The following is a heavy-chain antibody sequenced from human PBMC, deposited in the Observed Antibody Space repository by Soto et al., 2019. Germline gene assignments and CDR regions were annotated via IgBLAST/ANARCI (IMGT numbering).Heavy chain of an antibody. V-gene: IGHV2-5*02. D-gene: IGHD7-27*01. CDR2: IYWDDDK. J-gene: IGHJ4*02. Sequence: GSGPTLVNPTQTLTLTCTFSGFSLSTSGVGVGWIRQPPGKALEWLALIYWDDDKRYSPSLKSRLTITKDTSKNQVVLTMTNMDPVDTVSYFCAHSLIPNWGSRGAFDYWGQGTLVTVSS. CDR1: GFSLSTSGVG. CDR3: AHSLIPNWGSRGAFDY.